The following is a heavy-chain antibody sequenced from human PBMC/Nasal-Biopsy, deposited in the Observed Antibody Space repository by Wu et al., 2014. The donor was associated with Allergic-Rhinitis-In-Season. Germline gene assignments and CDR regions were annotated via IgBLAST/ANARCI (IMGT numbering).Heavy chain of an antibody. V-gene: IGHV3-23*01. CDR2: IRNSGSTT. J-gene: IGHJ4*02. Sequence: LRLSCAASGFTFSSYAMSWVRQAPGKGLEWVSAIRNSGSTTYYADSVKGRFTISRDNSKNTLYLQMNSLRAEDTAVYYCAKGTTNLAPNFDYWGQGTLVTVSS. CDR1: GFTFSSYA. CDR3: AKGTTNLAPNFDY. D-gene: IGHD1-1*01.